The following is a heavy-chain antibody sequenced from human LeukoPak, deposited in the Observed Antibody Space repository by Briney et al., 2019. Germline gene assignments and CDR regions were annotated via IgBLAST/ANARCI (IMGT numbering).Heavy chain of an antibody. CDR1: GFTFSIYG. V-gene: IGHV3-23*01. D-gene: IGHD4-11*01. Sequence: GGSLRLSCAASGFTFSIYGMNWVRQSPGKGLEWVSGIGGSGDRTYYADSVKGRFTISRDNSKNTLYLQMNSLRAEDTAVYYCAKEEYSNYGYYFDYWGQGTLVTVSS. CDR3: AKEEYSNYGYYFDY. CDR2: IGGSGDRT. J-gene: IGHJ4*02.